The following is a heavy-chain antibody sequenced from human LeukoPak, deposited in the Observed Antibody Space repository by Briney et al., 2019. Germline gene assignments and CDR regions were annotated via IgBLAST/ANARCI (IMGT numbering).Heavy chain of an antibody. CDR1: GGTFSSYA. V-gene: IGHV1-69*05. CDR3: ARGSPIAAAGNNWFDP. J-gene: IGHJ5*02. CDR2: IIPIFGTA. D-gene: IGHD6-13*01. Sequence: SVKVSCKASGGTFSSYAISWVRQAPGQGLEWMGGIIPIFGTANYAQKFQGRVTITTDESTSTAYMELSSLRSEDTAVYYCARGSPIAAAGNNWFDPWGQGTLVTVSS.